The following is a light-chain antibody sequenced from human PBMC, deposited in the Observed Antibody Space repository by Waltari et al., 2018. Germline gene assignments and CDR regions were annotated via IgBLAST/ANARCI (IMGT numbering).Light chain of an antibody. Sequence: QSVLTQPSSASGAPGQTVTMSCSGSYPNIGSQFVYWHQQVPGAATKLIITRKEGRRSGLPDRLSASKSGTTASLTISGLRPEDEADYYCAAWDDSLSGRVVFGGGTRLTVL. V-gene: IGLV1-47*01. CDR2: RKE. J-gene: IGLJ3*02. CDR3: AAWDDSLSGRVV. CDR1: YPNIGSQF.